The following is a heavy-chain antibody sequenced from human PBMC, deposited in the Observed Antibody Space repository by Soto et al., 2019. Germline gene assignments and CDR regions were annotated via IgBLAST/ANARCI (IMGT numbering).Heavy chain of an antibody. CDR2: LSYEGSEE. Sequence: PGGSLRLSCAASGFNFGVFGMHWVRQAPGKGLEWLSVLSYEGSEEYYADSVRGRFTISRDNSKNTLFLQMDSLRVDDTGVYYCARDLSSSGYYYYYGMDVWGQGTTVTVSS. CDR3: ARDLSSSGYYYYYGMDV. D-gene: IGHD6-6*01. J-gene: IGHJ6*02. CDR1: GFNFGVFG. V-gene: IGHV3-30*03.